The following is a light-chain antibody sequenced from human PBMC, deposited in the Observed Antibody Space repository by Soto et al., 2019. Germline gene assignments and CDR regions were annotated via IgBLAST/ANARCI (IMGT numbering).Light chain of an antibody. Sequence: EIVLTQSPATLSLSPGDRATLSCRASQSISGRYLAWYQQKPGQAPRLLIYDASSRATGIPDRFSGSGSGTDFILTISRLEPEDFAVYYCQQYGSSPLTFGGGTKVEIK. CDR2: DAS. J-gene: IGKJ4*01. CDR1: QSISGRY. CDR3: QQYGSSPLT. V-gene: IGKV3-20*01.